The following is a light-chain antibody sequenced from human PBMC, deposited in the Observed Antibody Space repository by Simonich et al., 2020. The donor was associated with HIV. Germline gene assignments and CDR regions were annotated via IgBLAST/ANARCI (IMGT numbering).Light chain of an antibody. CDR3: QQYYSTPRT. V-gene: IGKV4-1*01. CDR1: QSVLSRSNNKNY. Sequence: DIVMTQYPDSLAVSLGERATINCRSSQSVLSRSNNKNYLAWYQQKPGQPPKLLNYWASTRESGVPDRFSGSGSGSDFTLTISSLQAEDVAVYYCQQYYSTPRTFGQGTKVEIK. CDR2: WAS. J-gene: IGKJ1*01.